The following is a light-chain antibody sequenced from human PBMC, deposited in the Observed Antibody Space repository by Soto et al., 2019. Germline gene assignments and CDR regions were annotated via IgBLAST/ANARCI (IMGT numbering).Light chain of an antibody. V-gene: IGLV2-18*02. CDR1: SSDVGSYNR. J-gene: IGLJ1*01. Sequence: SVLTQPPSMSGSPGQSVAISCTGTSSDVGSYNRVSWYQQPPGAAPELMIYEVSNRPSGVPDRFSGSKSGNTASLTISGLQAEDEADYYCNSYTGSSTYVFGTGTKVTVL. CDR3: NSYTGSSTYV. CDR2: EVS.